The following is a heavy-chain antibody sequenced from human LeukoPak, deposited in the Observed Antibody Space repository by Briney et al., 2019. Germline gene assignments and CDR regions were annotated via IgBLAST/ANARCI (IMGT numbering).Heavy chain of an antibody. CDR1: GYTFTSYG. J-gene: IGHJ4*02. CDR3: VRMVRGVIIPATFDY. Sequence: ASVKVSCKASGYTFTSYGISWVRQAPGQGLEWMGWTSAYNGNTNYAQKLQGRVTMTTDTSTSTAYMELRSLRSDDTAVYYCVRMVRGVIIPATFDYWGQGTLVTVSS. CDR2: TSAYNGNT. D-gene: IGHD3-10*01. V-gene: IGHV1-18*01.